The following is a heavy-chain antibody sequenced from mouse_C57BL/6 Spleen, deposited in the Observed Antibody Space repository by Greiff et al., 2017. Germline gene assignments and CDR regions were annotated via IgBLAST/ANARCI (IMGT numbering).Heavy chain of an antibody. CDR2: ISYDGGN. V-gene: IGHV3-6*01. Sequence: VQLKQSGPGLVKPSQSLSLTCSVTGYSITSGYYWNWIRQFPGNKLEWMGYISYDGGNNYNPSLKNRTSMTRDTSKNQFFLKLTSVPTAATATYYCASEWYDYEDYWGQGTTLTVSS. CDR1: GYSITSGYY. D-gene: IGHD2-4*01. J-gene: IGHJ2*01. CDR3: ASEWYDYEDY.